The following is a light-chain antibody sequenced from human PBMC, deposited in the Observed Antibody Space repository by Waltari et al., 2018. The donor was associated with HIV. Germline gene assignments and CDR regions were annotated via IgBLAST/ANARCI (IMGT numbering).Light chain of an antibody. CDR3: CSYAGSRSVV. J-gene: IGLJ2*01. CDR2: EVT. Sequence: QSALTQPASVSGSPGQSIPISCTGTSRDVESYNLVSWYQQHPGKAPKLIIYEVTKRPSGVPNRFSGSKSGNTASLTISGLQTEDEADYYCCSYAGSRSVVFGGGTMLTVL. V-gene: IGLV2-23*02. CDR1: SRDVESYNL.